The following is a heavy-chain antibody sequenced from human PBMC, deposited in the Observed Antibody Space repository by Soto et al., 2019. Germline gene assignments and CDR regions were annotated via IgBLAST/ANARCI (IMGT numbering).Heavy chain of an antibody. CDR1: GGSISTCY. CDR2: IYYSGST. D-gene: IGHD3-10*01. Sequence: PPQTRRHTYTGSGGSISTCYWSWIRQPLGKGLEWIGYIYYSGSTNYNPSLKSRVTISVDTSKNQFSLKLSSVTAADTAVYYCARGLALDVGSGSYLYAFDIWCQGPMVT. J-gene: IGHJ3*02. V-gene: IGHV4-59*01. CDR3: ARGLALDVGSGSYLYAFDI.